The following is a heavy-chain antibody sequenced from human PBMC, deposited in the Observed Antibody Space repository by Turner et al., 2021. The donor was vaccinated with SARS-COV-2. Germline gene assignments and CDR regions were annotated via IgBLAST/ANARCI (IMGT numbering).Heavy chain of an antibody. CDR3: AGEVVVPAAILGAVYGMDV. D-gene: IGHD2-2*02. CDR1: GGSISSSSYY. J-gene: IGHJ6*02. Sequence: QLQLQESGPGLVKPSETLSLTCTVSGGSISSSSYYWGWIRQPPGKGLEWIGSIYYSGSTYYNPSLKSRVTIAVDTSKNQFSLKLSAVTAADTAVYYWAGEVVVPAAILGAVYGMDVWGQGTTVTVSS. CDR2: IYYSGST. V-gene: IGHV4-39*01.